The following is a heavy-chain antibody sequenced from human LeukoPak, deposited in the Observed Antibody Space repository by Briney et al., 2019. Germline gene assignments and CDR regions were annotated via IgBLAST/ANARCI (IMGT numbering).Heavy chain of an antibody. CDR1: GGSISSGGYS. CDR3: ARMAAAVYNWFDP. D-gene: IGHD6-13*01. CDR2: IYHSGST. Sequence: NSSETLSLTCAVSGGSISSGGYSWSWIRQPPGKGLEWIGYIYHSGSTYYNPSLKSRVTISVDRSKNQFSLKPSSVTAADTAVYYCARMAAAVYNWFDPWGQGTLVTVSS. J-gene: IGHJ5*02. V-gene: IGHV4-30-2*01.